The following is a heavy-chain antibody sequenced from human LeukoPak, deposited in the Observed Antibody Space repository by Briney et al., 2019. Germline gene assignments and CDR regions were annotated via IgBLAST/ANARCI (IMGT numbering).Heavy chain of an antibody. CDR3: ARDREITGYSSGWYRPHDAFDI. J-gene: IGHJ3*02. Sequence: GGSLRLSCAASGFTFSSYAMSWVRQAPGKGLEWEAVISYDGSNKYYADSVKGRFTISRDNSKNTLYLQMNSLRAEDTAVYYCARDREITGYSSGWYRPHDAFDIWGQGTMVTVSS. CDR1: GFTFSSYA. V-gene: IGHV3-30-3*01. CDR2: ISYDGSNK. D-gene: IGHD6-19*01.